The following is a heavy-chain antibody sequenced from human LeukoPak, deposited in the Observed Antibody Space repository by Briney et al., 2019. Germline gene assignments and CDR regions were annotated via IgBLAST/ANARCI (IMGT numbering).Heavy chain of an antibody. Sequence: SETLSLTCTVSGGSISSGSYYWSWIRQPAGKGLEWIGRIYTSGSTNYNPSLKSRVTISVDTSKNQFSLKLSSVTAADTAVYYCARSHLDNWFDPWGQGTLVTVSS. CDR3: ARSHLDNWFDP. V-gene: IGHV4-61*02. CDR1: GGSISSGSYY. D-gene: IGHD3-16*01. J-gene: IGHJ5*02. CDR2: IYTSGST.